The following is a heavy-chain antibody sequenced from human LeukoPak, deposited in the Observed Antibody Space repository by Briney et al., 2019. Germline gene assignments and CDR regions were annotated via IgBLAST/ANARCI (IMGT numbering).Heavy chain of an antibody. D-gene: IGHD2-15*01. J-gene: IGHJ6*02. Sequence: SETLSLTCTVSGGSISSYYWSWIRQPAGKGLEWIGRIYTSGSTNYNPSLKSRVTMSVDTSKNQFSLKLSSVTAADTAVYYCARLRPYCSGGSCYSLSYGMDVWGQGTTVTVSS. CDR3: ARLRPYCSGGSCYSLSYGMDV. CDR2: IYTSGST. V-gene: IGHV4-4*07. CDR1: GGSISSYY.